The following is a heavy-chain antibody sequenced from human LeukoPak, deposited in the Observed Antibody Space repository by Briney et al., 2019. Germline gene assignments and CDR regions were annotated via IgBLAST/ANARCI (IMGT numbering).Heavy chain of an antibody. CDR2: IYTSGST. D-gene: IGHD3-10*01. J-gene: IGHJ4*02. V-gene: IGHV4-4*07. Sequence: SETLSLTCTVSGDSISNYYWSWIRQPAGKGLEWIGRIYTSGSTNYNPSLKSRVTMSVDTSKNQFSLKLSSVTAADTAVYYCARVSLVRGAPGYYFDYWGQGTLVTVSS. CDR1: GDSISNYY. CDR3: ARVSLVRGAPGYYFDY.